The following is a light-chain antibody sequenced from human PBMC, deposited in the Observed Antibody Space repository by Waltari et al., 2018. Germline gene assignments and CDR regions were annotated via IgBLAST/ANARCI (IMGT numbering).Light chain of an antibody. CDR2: RNN. V-gene: IGLV10-54*02. CDR3: STLDSSLTV. J-gene: IGLJ1*01. Sequence: QAGLTQPPSVSRGLRQTATLTCTGNSNNVGNQGAAWLQQHQGHPPKLQSYRNNNRPSGISERFSASRPGNTASLTITGLQPEDEADYYCSTLDSSLTVFETGTKVTVL. CDR1: SNNVGNQG.